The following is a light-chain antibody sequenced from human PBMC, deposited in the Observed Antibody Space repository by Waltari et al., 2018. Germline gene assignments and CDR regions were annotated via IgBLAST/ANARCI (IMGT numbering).Light chain of an antibody. J-gene: IGKJ1*01. CDR3: QHYVRLPAT. CDR2: GTS. CDR1: QSGSRA. Sequence: EIVLTQSPGTLSLSPGERATLSCRASQSGSRALAWYQQKPGQAPRLLIYGTSNRATGIPDRFSGSGSGTDFSLTISRLEPEDVAVYFCQHYVRLPATFGQGTKVEIK. V-gene: IGKV3-20*01.